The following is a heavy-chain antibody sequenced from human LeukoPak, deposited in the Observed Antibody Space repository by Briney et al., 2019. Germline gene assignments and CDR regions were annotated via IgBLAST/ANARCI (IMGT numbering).Heavy chain of an antibody. CDR1: GGSISSYY. J-gene: IGHJ5*02. CDR3: ARGYYLNWFDP. CDR2: IYYSGST. Sequence: SETLSLTCTVSGGSISSYYWSWIRQPPGKGLEWIGYIYYSGSTNYNPSLKSRVTISVDTSKNQFSLKLSSVTAADTAVYYCARGYYLNWFDPWGQGTLVTVSS. V-gene: IGHV4-59*01. D-gene: IGHD3-10*01.